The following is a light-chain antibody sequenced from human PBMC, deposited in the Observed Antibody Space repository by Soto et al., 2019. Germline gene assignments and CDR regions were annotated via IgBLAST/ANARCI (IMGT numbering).Light chain of an antibody. CDR2: GAS. CDR3: QQYGGSPPT. V-gene: IGKV3-20*01. Sequence: EIVMTQSPATLSVSPGERATLSCRASQSVGSDLAWYQQKPGQAPRLVISGASSRTTGIPDRFSGSGSGTDFTLSISRLEPEDFAVYYCQQYGGSPPTFGGGTKVEIK. CDR1: QSVGSD. J-gene: IGKJ4*01.